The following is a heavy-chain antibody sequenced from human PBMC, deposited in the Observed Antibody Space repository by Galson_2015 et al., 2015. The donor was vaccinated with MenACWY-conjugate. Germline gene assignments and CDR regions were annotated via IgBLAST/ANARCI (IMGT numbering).Heavy chain of an antibody. CDR2: TYYRSQWKN. CDR1: GDNVSTNSAA. J-gene: IGHJ5*02. V-gene: IGHV6-1*01. CDR3: ARDLGSGSNNWFDP. D-gene: IGHD5-12*01. Sequence: CAISGDNVSTNSAAWNWIRQSPSRGLEWLGRTYYRSQWKNDYAVSVKSRITINPDTSKNQFSLQLNSVTSEDTAAYYCARDLGSGSNNWFDPWGQGTLVTVSS.